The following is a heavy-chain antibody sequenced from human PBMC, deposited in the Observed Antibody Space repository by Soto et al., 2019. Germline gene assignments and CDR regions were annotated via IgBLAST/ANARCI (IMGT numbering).Heavy chain of an antibody. CDR2: FDAEDGAA. J-gene: IGHJ4*02. CDR1: GYTLTELS. Sequence: QVELVQSGAEVKKPGASVKVSCKVSGYTLTELSMHWVRQAPGKGLEWMGVFDAEDGAASYAQNFQGRVTRTVDTSTDTAYMEVTSLRSEDTVVYYCATDLFPDYADARVTFRPADYWGQGTQVTVSS. D-gene: IGHD2-21*02. V-gene: IGHV1-24*01. CDR3: ATDLFPDYADARVTFRPADY.